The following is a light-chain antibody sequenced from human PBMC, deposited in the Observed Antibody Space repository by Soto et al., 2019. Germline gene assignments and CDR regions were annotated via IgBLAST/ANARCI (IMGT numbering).Light chain of an antibody. Sequence: EIVMTRSPATLSLSPGERATLSCRASERLTGNLAWYQHRPGQAPRLLIYEVSTRATYIPARFSGRGSRTEFTLTISSLQSEDSAVYYCQQYQDWPRTFGQGTKVDIK. CDR2: EVS. V-gene: IGKV3-15*01. J-gene: IGKJ1*01. CDR3: QQYQDWPRT. CDR1: ERLTGN.